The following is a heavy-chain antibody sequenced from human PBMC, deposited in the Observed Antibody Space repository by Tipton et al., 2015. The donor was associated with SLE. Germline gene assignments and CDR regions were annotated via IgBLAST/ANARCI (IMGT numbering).Heavy chain of an antibody. V-gene: IGHV3-66*02. D-gene: IGHD3-3*01. J-gene: IGHJ2*01. Sequence: SLRLSCEASGFTVSSNYMSWVRQAPGKGLEWVSVIYTDGSTRSADSVKGRFTISRDISKNTLYLQMSSLRPDDTAVYFCARDTYELWSGDNWYFDLWGRGTLVTVSS. CDR2: IYTDGST. CDR3: ARDTYELWSGDNWYFDL. CDR1: GFTVSSNY.